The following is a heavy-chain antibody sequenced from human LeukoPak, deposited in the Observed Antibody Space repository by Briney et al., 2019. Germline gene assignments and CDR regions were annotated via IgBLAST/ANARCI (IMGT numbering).Heavy chain of an antibody. CDR3: ARRIAVAGSNYYFDY. V-gene: IGHV4-34*01. J-gene: IGHJ4*02. Sequence: PSETLSLTCAVYRGSFSGYYWSWIRQPPGKGLEWIGEINHSGSTNYNPSLKSRVTISVDTSKNQFSLKLSSVTAADTAVYYCARRIAVAGSNYYFDYWGQGTLLTVSS. CDR1: RGSFSGYY. D-gene: IGHD6-19*01. CDR2: INHSGST.